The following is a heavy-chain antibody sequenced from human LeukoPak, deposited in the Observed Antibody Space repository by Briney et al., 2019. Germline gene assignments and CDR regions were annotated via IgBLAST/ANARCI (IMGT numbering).Heavy chain of an antibody. CDR2: LNQSGIT. Sequence: SETLSLTCAVYGGSFSGYYWSWIRQPPGKGLEWIGELNQSGITNYNPSLKTRVTISVDTSKNQLSLKLRSVTAADTAVYYCARDDRRYCSGGTCYSRDYWGQGTLVTVSS. CDR3: ARDDRRYCSGGTCYSRDY. D-gene: IGHD2-15*01. J-gene: IGHJ4*02. V-gene: IGHV4-34*01. CDR1: GGSFSGYY.